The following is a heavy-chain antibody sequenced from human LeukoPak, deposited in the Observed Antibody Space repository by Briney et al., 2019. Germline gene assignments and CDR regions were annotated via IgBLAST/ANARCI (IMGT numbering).Heavy chain of an antibody. CDR3: ATATRGGDAFDI. V-gene: IGHV1-46*01. D-gene: IGHD1-26*01. Sequence: ASVKVSCKASGYTFTSYYMHWVRQAPGQGLEWMGIINPSGGSTIYAQKFQGRVTMTEDTSTDTAYMELSSLRSEDTAVYYCATATRGGDAFDIWGQGTMVTVSS. J-gene: IGHJ3*02. CDR1: GYTFTSYY. CDR2: INPSGGST.